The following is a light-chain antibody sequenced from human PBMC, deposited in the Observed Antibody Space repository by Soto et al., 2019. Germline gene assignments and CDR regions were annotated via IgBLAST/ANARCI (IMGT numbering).Light chain of an antibody. CDR1: SSDIGSYDH. CDR2: AVT. Sequence: QSALTQPASGSGSPGQSITTSCNGTSSDIGSYDHVAWYQQFPGKSPKLIIYAVTDRPSGVSDRFSGSKSGISASLTISGLQTEDEADYYCISYTDGQSYLFGTGTKVTVL. V-gene: IGLV2-14*03. CDR3: ISYTDGQSYL. J-gene: IGLJ1*01.